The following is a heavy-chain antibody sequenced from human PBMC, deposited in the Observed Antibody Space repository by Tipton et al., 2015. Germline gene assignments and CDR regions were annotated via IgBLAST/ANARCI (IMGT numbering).Heavy chain of an antibody. Sequence: TLSLTCTVSGGSISSISWWTWVRQPPGRGLEWIGEIYHSGDTNYNPSLQSRVTMSVDSSKGQFSLRLSSVTAADTAIYFCARRSLVGNWGLDSWGQGALVTVSS. J-gene: IGHJ4*02. CDR2: IYHSGDT. CDR1: GGSISSISW. D-gene: IGHD7-27*01. V-gene: IGHV4-4*01. CDR3: ARRSLVGNWGLDS.